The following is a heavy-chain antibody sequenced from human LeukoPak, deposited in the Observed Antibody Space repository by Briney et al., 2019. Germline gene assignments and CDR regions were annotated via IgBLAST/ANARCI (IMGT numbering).Heavy chain of an antibody. Sequence: PGGSLRLSCAASGFTFSSYAMHWVRQAPGKGLEYVSAISSSGGSTYYANSVKGRFTISRDNSKNTLYLQMGSLRAEDMAVYYCARVGIVGATWPSFDYWGQGTLVTVSS. D-gene: IGHD1-26*01. CDR2: ISSSGGST. CDR1: GFTFSSYA. CDR3: ARVGIVGATWPSFDY. V-gene: IGHV3-64*01. J-gene: IGHJ4*02.